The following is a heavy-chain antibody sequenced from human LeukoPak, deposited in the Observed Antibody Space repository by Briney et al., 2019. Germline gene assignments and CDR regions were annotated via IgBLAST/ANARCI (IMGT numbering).Heavy chain of an antibody. CDR1: GYTFITYV. V-gene: IGHV1-18*01. CDR3: ARDKAPRYTYGLGH. J-gene: IGHJ4*02. CDR2: ISPYDGST. D-gene: IGHD5-18*01. Sequence: GASVKVSCKASGYTFITYVINWVRQAPGQGREWMGWISPYDGSTNFAQNLQGRVTMTTDTITSTAFMELRSLRFEDTALYYCARDKAPRYTYGLGHWGQGTLVTVSS.